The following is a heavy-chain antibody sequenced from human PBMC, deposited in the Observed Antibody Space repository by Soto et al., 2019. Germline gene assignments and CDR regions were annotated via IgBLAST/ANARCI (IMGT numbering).Heavy chain of an antibody. CDR2: ISYDGSNK. CDR1: GFTFSSYA. Sequence: QVQLVESGGGVVQPGRSLRLSCAASGFTFSSYAMHWVRQAPGKGLEWVAVISYDGSNKYYEDSVKGRFTISRDNSKNTLYLQMNSLRAEDTAMYYCAREYYYDSSGYDHDAFDIWGPGTMVTVSS. V-gene: IGHV3-30-3*01. CDR3: AREYYYDSSGYDHDAFDI. D-gene: IGHD3-22*01. J-gene: IGHJ3*02.